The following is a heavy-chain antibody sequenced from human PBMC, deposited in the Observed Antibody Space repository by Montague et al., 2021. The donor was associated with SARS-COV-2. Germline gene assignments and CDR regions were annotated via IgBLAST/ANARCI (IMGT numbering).Heavy chain of an antibody. Sequence: SETLSLTCTVSGGSISSSSYYWGWIRQPPGKGLEWIGSLYYTGSTYYNPSLKSRVTISVDTSKNQFSLKLSSVTAADTAVYYCARDSTSWYYLFDSWGQGTLVTVSS. CDR2: LYYTGST. J-gene: IGHJ5*01. CDR3: ARDSTSWYYLFDS. D-gene: IGHD6-13*01. CDR1: GGSISSSSYY. V-gene: IGHV4-39*01.